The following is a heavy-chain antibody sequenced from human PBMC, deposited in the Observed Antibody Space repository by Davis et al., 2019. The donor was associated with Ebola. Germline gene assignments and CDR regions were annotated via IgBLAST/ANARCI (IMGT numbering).Heavy chain of an antibody. D-gene: IGHD6-6*01. Sequence: GGSLRLSCAASGFTFSSYSMNWVRQAPGKGLERVSYISSSSSTIYYADSVKGRFTISRDNAKNSLYLQMDSLRDEDTAVYYCARERYSSFYYYYYGMDVWGQGTTVTVSS. CDR1: GFTFSSYS. CDR2: ISSSSSTI. J-gene: IGHJ6*02. CDR3: ARERYSSFYYYYYGMDV. V-gene: IGHV3-48*02.